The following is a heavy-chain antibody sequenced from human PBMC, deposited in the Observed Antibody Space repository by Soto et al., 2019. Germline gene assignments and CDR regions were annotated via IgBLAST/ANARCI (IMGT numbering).Heavy chain of an antibody. D-gene: IGHD2-21*01. V-gene: IGHV1-46*02. Sequence: ASVKVSCEPSGYTFNTYYLHWVRQAPGQALEWMGVIHPSGGGTSYAQKFQGRVTMTRDTSTSTVYMELSSLRSEDTAVYYCARASGDPFEYWGQGTLVTVSS. CDR2: IHPSGGGT. CDR3: ARASGDPFEY. J-gene: IGHJ4*02. CDR1: GYTFNTYY.